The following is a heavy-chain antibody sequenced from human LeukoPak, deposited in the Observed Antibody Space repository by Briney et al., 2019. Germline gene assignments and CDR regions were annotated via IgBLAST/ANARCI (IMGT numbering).Heavy chain of an antibody. CDR3: ARDRGLGERFGELPPRWYFDD. Sequence: ASVNVSCKTSGYTFSHYYIRWLPQAPGQALEWMGWSTTYNGNAKYPHQFQDRVTMTTDTSTSTAYMELRSLRSDDTDVYYCARDRGLGERFGELPPRWYFDDWGQGTLVTVSS. D-gene: IGHD3-10*01. J-gene: IGHJ4*02. V-gene: IGHV1-18*01. CDR2: STTYNGNA. CDR1: GYTFSHYY.